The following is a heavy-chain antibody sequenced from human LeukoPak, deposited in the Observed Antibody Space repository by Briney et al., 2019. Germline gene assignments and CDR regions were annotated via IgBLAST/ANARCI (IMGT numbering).Heavy chain of an antibody. CDR1: GFTFSSYG. CDR3: ATSRGSWPDYFDY. CDR2: IRYDGSNK. D-gene: IGHD6-13*01. Sequence: GGSLRLSCAASGFTFSSYGMHWVRQAPAKGRQWVAFIRYDGSNKYYADSVKGRFTISRDNSKNTLYLQMNSLRAEDTAVYYCATSRGSWPDYFDYWGQGTLVTVSS. J-gene: IGHJ4*02. V-gene: IGHV3-30*02.